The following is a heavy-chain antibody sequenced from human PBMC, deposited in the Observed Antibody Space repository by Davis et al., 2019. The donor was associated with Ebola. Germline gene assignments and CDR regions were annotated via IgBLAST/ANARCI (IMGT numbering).Heavy chain of an antibody. V-gene: IGHV3-23*01. J-gene: IGHJ6*03. D-gene: IGHD2-2*01. CDR3: ARDREDIVVVPAAMGSYYMDV. CDR2: ISGSGGST. CDR1: GFTFSSYA. Sequence: PGGSLRLSCAASGFTFSSYAMSWVRQAPGKGLEWVSAISGSGGSTYYADSVKGRFTISRDNSKNTLYLQMNSLRAEDTAVYYCARDREDIVVVPAAMGSYYMDVWGKGTTVTVSS.